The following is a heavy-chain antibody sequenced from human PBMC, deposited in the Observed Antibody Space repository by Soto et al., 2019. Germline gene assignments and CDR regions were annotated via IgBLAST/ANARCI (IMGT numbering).Heavy chain of an antibody. V-gene: IGHV3-21*01. J-gene: IGHJ6*02. Sequence: PGGSLRLSCAASGFTFSSYSMNWVRQAPGKGLEWVSSISSSSYIYYADSVKGRFTISRDNAKNSLYLQMNSLRAEDTAVYYCAREYYSYYGMDVWGQGTTVTVSS. CDR2: ISSSSYI. CDR1: GFTFSSYS. CDR3: AREYYSYYGMDV.